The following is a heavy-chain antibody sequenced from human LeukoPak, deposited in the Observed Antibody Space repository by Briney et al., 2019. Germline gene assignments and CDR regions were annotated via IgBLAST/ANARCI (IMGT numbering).Heavy chain of an antibody. CDR1: GFTFRSFW. V-gene: IGHV3-74*01. CDR3: TRTLGVPSAFDP. Sequence: SGGSLRLSCAASGFTFRSFWMHWVRQTPGKGLLWVSRINSDGTSTTYADSVKGRFTISRDNAKNKVYLQMNSLRAEDTAVYYCTRTLGVPSAFDPWGQGTLVTVSS. J-gene: IGHJ5*02. CDR2: INSDGTST. D-gene: IGHD2-2*01.